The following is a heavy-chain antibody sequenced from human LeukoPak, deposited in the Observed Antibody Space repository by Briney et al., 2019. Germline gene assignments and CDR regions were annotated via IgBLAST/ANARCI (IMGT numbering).Heavy chain of an antibody. CDR1: GYTFTTYY. V-gene: IGHV1-46*01. J-gene: IGHJ5*02. CDR3: ARAEQLEGS. Sequence: ASVKVSCKASGYTFTTYYIHWVRQAPGQGLEWMGIINPIGGTTDYAQKFQGRVTMTRDTSTSTVYMELSSLRSEDTAVYYCARAEQLEGSWGQGTLVTVSS. CDR2: INPIGGTT. D-gene: IGHD6-13*01.